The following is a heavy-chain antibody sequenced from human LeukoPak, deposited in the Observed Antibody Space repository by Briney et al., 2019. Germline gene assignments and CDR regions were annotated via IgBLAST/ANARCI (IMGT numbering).Heavy chain of an antibody. CDR2: IYYSGST. CDR3: ARHSRRGVIASGVHYFDY. CDR1: GGSISSSSYY. D-gene: IGHD3-10*01. J-gene: IGHJ4*02. V-gene: IGHV4-39*01. Sequence: SETLSLTCTVSGGSISSSSYYWGWIRQPPGKGLEWIGSIYYSGSTYYNPSLKSRVTISADTSKNQFSLKLSSVTAADTAVYYCARHSRRGVIASGVHYFDYWGQGTLVTVSS.